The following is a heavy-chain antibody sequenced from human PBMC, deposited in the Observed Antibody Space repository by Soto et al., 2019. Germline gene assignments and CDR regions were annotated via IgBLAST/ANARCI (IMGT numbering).Heavy chain of an antibody. CDR1: GGSINSSF. D-gene: IGHD6-13*01. CDR3: ARGLTAAGPFDP. J-gene: IGHJ5*02. CDR2: IYYSGST. V-gene: IGHV4-59*01. Sequence: SETLSLTCTVSGGSINSSFWSWIRQPPGKGLEWIGYIYYSGSTNYNPSLKSRVTISIDTSKNQFSLKLTSVTAADTAVYYCARGLTAAGPFDPWGQGTLVTVSS.